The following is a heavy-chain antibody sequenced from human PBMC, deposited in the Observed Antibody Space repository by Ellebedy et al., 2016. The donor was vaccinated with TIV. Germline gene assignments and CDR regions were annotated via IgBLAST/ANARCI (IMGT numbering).Heavy chain of an antibody. Sequence: PGGSLRLSCAASGFTVSSNYMSWVRQAPGKGLGWVSSISSSSSYIYFADSVKGRFTISRDNAKNSLFLQMNSLRAEDTAVYYCARDIVVVPAARRPYYYSGMDVWGQGTTVTVSS. CDR2: ISSSSSYI. V-gene: IGHV3-21*01. J-gene: IGHJ6*02. CDR3: ARDIVVVPAARRPYYYSGMDV. CDR1: GFTVSSNY. D-gene: IGHD2-2*01.